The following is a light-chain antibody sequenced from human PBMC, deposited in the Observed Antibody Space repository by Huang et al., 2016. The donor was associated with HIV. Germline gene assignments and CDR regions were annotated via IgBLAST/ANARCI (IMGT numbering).Light chain of an antibody. CDR1: PSVSSN. CDR2: GAS. J-gene: IGKJ4*01. CDR3: QQYNNWPLT. Sequence: EIVMTQSPATLSVSAGERATLSCRASPSVSSNLAWYQQKPGQAPRLRIYGASTRVTGIPVRFSGRGCGPEFTLTISSLQSGDFAVDYCQQYNNWPLTFGGGTTVEIK. V-gene: IGKV3-15*01.